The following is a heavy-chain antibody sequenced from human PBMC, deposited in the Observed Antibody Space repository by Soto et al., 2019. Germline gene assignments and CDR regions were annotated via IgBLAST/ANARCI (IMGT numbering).Heavy chain of an antibody. D-gene: IGHD3-3*01. CDR1: GFTFSSYA. J-gene: IGHJ4*02. CDR2: ISGSGGST. CDR3: AKDPSRFLEWLLNY. Sequence: LRLSCAASGFTFSSYAMSWVRQAPGKGLEWVSAISGSGGSTYYADSVKGRFTISRDNSKNTLYLQMNSLRAEDTAVYYCAKDPSRFLEWLLNYWGQGTLVTVSS. V-gene: IGHV3-23*01.